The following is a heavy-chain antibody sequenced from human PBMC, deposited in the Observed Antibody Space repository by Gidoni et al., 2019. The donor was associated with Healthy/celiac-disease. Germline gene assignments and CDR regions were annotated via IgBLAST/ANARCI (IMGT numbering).Heavy chain of an antibody. J-gene: IGHJ6*02. V-gene: IGHV3-21*01. Sequence: EVQLVESGGGLVKPGGSLGLSCAASGFTFSSSSINWVRQAPGKGLEWVSSISSSSSYIYYADSVKGRFTISRDNAKNSLYLQMNSLRAEDTAVYYCATKSITIFGVVNNYYYYGMDVWGQGTTVTVSS. CDR1: GFTFSSSS. CDR3: ATKSITIFGVVNNYYYYGMDV. CDR2: ISSSSSYI. D-gene: IGHD3-3*01.